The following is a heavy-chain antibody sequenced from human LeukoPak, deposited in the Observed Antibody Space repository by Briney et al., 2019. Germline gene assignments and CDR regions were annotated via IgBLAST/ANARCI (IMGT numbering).Heavy chain of an antibody. D-gene: IGHD3-22*01. CDR2: ISSSSYI. Sequence: GGSLRLSCAASGFTFSSYEMNWVRQAPGKGLEWVSSISSSSYIYYADSVKGRFTISRDNAKNSLYLQMNSLRAEDTAVYYCARAGSDYFDSSGFQEGWGQGTLVTVSS. CDR3: ARAGSDYFDSSGFQEG. CDR1: GFTFSSYE. J-gene: IGHJ4*02. V-gene: IGHV3-21*01.